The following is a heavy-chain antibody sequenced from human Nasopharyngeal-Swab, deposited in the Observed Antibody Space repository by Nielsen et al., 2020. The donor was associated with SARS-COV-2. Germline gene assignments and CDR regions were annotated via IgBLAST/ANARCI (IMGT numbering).Heavy chain of an antibody. D-gene: IGHD6-19*01. CDR2: IWYDGSNE. V-gene: IGHV3-33*01. CDR3: ARDKERAGYSSGWYGL. J-gene: IGHJ4*02. CDR1: GFTFSSYG. Sequence: GGSLRLSCAASGFTFSSYGMHWVRQAPGKGLEWVAVIWYDGSNEYYADSVKGRFTISRDNSKNTLYLQMNSLRVEDTAVYYCARDKERAGYSSGWYGLGGQGTLVTVSS.